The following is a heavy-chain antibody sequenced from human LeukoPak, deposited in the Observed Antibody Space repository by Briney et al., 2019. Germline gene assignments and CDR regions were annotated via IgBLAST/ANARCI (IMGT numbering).Heavy chain of an antibody. Sequence: GGSLRLSCAASGFTFSSYAMNWVRQAPGKGLEWVSFISTSSIYIYYADSVKGRFTISRDNAKNSLYLQMNSLRAEDTAVYYCVRVDSSGYGLHWGLDYWGQGTLVTVSS. D-gene: IGHD3-22*01. CDR2: ISTSSIYI. CDR1: GFTFSSYA. J-gene: IGHJ4*02. V-gene: IGHV3-21*01. CDR3: VRVDSSGYGLHWGLDY.